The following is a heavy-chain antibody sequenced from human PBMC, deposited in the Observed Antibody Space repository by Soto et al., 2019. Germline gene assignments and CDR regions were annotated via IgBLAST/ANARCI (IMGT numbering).Heavy chain of an antibody. Sequence: QLQLQESGPGLVKPSETLSLTCTVSGGSISSSSYYWGWIRQPPGQGLEWIGSIYYSGSTYYNPSLKSRVTISVETSKNQFALKLRSVTAADTAVYYCARQVDSSGYYYFDYWGQGTLVTVSS. CDR2: IYYSGST. CDR1: GGSISSSSYY. D-gene: IGHD3-22*01. CDR3: ARQVDSSGYYYFDY. V-gene: IGHV4-39*01. J-gene: IGHJ4*02.